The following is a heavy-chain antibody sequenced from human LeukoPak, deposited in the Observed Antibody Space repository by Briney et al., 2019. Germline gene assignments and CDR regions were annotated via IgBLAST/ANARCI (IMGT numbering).Heavy chain of an antibody. J-gene: IGHJ4*02. CDR1: GFTSSSYA. Sequence: GGSLRLSCAASGFTSSSYAMHWVRQAPGKGLEWVAVISYDGSNKYYADSVKGRFTISRDNSKNTLYLQMNSLRAEDTAVYYCASDDYGDYIGPPGDYWGQGTLVTVSS. CDR2: ISYDGSNK. D-gene: IGHD4-17*01. V-gene: IGHV3-30-3*01. CDR3: ASDDYGDYIGPPGDY.